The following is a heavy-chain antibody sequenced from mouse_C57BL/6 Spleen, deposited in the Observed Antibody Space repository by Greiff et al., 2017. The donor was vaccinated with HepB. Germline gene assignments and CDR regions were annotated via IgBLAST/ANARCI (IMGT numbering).Heavy chain of an antibody. V-gene: IGHV1-82*01. Sequence: QVQLKESGPELVKPGASVKISCKASGYAFSSSWMNWVKQRPGKGLEWIGRIYPGDGDTNYNGKFKGKATLTADKSSSTAYMQLSSLTSEDSAVYFCARPMVTTLDYWGQGTSVTVSS. J-gene: IGHJ4*01. CDR1: GYAFSSSW. D-gene: IGHD2-2*01. CDR3: ARPMVTTLDY. CDR2: IYPGDGDT.